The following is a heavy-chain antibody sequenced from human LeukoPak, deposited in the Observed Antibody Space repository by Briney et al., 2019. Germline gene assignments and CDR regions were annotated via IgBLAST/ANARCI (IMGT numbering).Heavy chain of an antibody. D-gene: IGHD5-24*01. CDR2: ISYDGSIK. J-gene: IGHJ4*02. CDR1: GLTFKNYG. Sequence: PGRSLRLSCAASGLTFKNYGMHWVRQAPGKGLEWVAVISYDGSIKYYADSVKGRFTISRDNSKNTLYLQMNSLRAEDTALYYCARYQNTAMATEDSWGQGTLVTVSS. CDR3: ARYQNTAMATEDS. V-gene: IGHV3-30*03.